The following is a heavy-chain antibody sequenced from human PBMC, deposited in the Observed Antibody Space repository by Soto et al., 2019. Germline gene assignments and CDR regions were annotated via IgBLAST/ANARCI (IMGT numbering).Heavy chain of an antibody. D-gene: IGHD3-10*01. J-gene: IGHJ6*02. CDR1: GYTFTYRY. V-gene: IGHV1-45*02. CDR3: ATPGAYGGPSYGMDV. CDR2: ITGLNGDT. Sequence: QMPLVQSGAEVKKTGSSVKVSCTASGYTFTYRYLHWVRQAPGQALEWMGWITGLNGDTNFAQKFQGRVTITRDRSMTTASTELGSLTSDDTGIYYCATPGAYGGPSYGMDVWGQGTSVTVSS.